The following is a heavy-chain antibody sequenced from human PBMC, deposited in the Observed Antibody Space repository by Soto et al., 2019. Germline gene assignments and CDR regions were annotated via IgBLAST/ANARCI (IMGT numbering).Heavy chain of an antibody. Sequence: ASVKVSCKASGYTFTSYDINWVRQATRQGLEGMGWMNPNSGNTGYAQKFQGRVTMTRNTSISTAYMELSSLRSADTAVYYCARAVGARYYYYGMDVWGQGTTVTVSS. CDR3: ARAVGARYYYYGMDV. J-gene: IGHJ6*02. CDR2: MNPNSGNT. D-gene: IGHD1-26*01. V-gene: IGHV1-8*01. CDR1: GYTFTSYD.